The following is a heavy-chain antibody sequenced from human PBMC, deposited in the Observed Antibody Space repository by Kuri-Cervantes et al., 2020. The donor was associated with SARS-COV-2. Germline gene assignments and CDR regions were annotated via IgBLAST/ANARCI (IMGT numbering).Heavy chain of an antibody. CDR3: ARPMYSGSYYGGWGTFDY. V-gene: IGHV1-2*02. J-gene: IGHJ4*02. Sequence: ASVKVSCKASGYTFTGYYMHWVRQAPGQGLEWMGWINPNSGGTNYAQKFQGRVTMTRDTSISTAYMELSRLRSDDTAVYYSARPMYSGSYYGGWGTFDYWGQGTLVTVSS. D-gene: IGHD1-26*01. CDR1: GYTFTGYY. CDR2: INPNSGGT.